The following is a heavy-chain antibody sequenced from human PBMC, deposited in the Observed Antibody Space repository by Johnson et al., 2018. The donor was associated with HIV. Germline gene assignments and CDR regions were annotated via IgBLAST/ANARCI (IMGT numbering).Heavy chain of an antibody. V-gene: IGHV3-66*01. CDR3: TRGGGAYCGSDCLRTFDV. D-gene: IGHD2-21*02. J-gene: IGHJ3*01. Sequence: EVQLVESWGGLVQPGGSLRLSCAASGFTVRSSYMSWVRQAPGKGLEHVSVIYSDGTTYYADFVKGRFTISRDSSKDTLYLQMNSLRAEDTAVYYCTRGGGAYCGSDCLRTFDVWGQGTVLTVS. CDR1: GFTVRSSY. CDR2: IYSDGTT.